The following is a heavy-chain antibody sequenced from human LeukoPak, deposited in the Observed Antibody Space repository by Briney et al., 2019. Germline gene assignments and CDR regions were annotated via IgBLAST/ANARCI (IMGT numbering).Heavy chain of an antibody. Sequence: GGSLRLSCVASGFAFSSYEMSWVRQAPGKGLEWVSFISGDGRAIHYADSVRGRFTISADNARNSVFLQMNSLRAEDTAVYYCATSLSGWFGPSAYYCGQGTLVTVSS. CDR2: ISGDGRAI. CDR1: GFAFSSYE. J-gene: IGHJ4*02. D-gene: IGHD6-19*01. CDR3: ATSLSGWFGPSAYY. V-gene: IGHV3-48*03.